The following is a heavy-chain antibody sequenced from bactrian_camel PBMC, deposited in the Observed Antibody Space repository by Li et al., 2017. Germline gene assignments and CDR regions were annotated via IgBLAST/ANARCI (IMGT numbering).Heavy chain of an antibody. CDR3: ARGLQYLSY. CDR1: GFTGGDYD. CDR2: INSGGGIT. V-gene: IGHV3S40*01. Sequence: VQLVESGGGLVQPGASLRLSCVGSGFTGGDYDMSWVRQTPGKGLEWVSAINSGGGITYFADSVKGRFTISRDNAKNTLYLQLNSLSADDMAMYFCARGLQYLSYWGPGTQVTVS. J-gene: IGHJ4*01. D-gene: IGHD2*01.